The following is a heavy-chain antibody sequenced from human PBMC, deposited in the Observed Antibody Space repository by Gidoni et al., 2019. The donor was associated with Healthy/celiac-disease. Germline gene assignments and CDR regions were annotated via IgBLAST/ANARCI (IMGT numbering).Heavy chain of an antibody. D-gene: IGHD3-9*01. V-gene: IGHV3-23*01. CDR3: AKAPPRGSGEFDWLLPYKYFQH. J-gene: IGHJ1*01. CDR1: GFPFRTLA. Sequence: EVQLLESGGGLVQPGGSLGLSCEAPGFPFRTLAMTWFRQAPGKGLEWVSAISGSGGSTYYADSVKGRFTISRDNSKNTLYLQMNSLRAEDTAVYYCAKAPPRGSGEFDWLLPYKYFQHWGQGTLVTVSS. CDR2: ISGSGGST.